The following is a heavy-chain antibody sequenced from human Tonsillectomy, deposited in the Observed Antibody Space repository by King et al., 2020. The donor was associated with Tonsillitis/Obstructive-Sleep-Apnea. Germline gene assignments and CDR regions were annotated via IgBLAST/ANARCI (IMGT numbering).Heavy chain of an antibody. D-gene: IGHD5-18*01. CDR3: ARRRVQLWFSFFDY. Sequence: VQLQQWGAGLLKPSETLSLTCAVYGGSFSGYYWSWIRQPPGKGLEWIGEINHSGSTNYNPSLKSRVTISVDTSKNQFSLKLSSVTAADTAVYYWARRRVQLWFSFFDYWGQGTLVTVSS. CDR2: INHSGST. CDR1: GGSFSGYY. V-gene: IGHV4-34*01. J-gene: IGHJ4*02.